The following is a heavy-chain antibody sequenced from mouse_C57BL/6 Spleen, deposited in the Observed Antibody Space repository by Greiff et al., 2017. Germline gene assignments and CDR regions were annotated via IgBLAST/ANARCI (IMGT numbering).Heavy chain of an antibody. CDR3: ARARQLRGDGFAY. D-gene: IGHD3-2*02. CDR2: IGWDDDK. V-gene: IGHV8-8*01. Sequence: QVTLKVSGPGILQPSQTLSLTCSFSGFSLSTFGMGVGWIRQPSGKGLEWLAHIGWDDDKYYNPALKRRRTISKDTSKNQVFLKIANVDTADTATYYCARARQLRGDGFAYWGQGTLVTVSA. CDR1: GFSLSTFGMG. J-gene: IGHJ3*01.